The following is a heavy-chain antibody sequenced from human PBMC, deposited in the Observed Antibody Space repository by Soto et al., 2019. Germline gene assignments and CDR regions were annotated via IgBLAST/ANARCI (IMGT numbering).Heavy chain of an antibody. V-gene: IGHV1-24*01. D-gene: IGHD1-26*01. J-gene: IGHJ6*02. CDR2: IDPNFGET. CDR3: ARDYATHSGYYYGMDV. Sequence: ASVKVSCKVSGYTLTELSMHWVRQAPGKGLEWMGGIDPNFGETNYAQKFQGRVTITADESTSTAYMELSSLRSEDTAVYYCARDYATHSGYYYGMDVWGQGTTVTVSS. CDR1: GYTLTELS.